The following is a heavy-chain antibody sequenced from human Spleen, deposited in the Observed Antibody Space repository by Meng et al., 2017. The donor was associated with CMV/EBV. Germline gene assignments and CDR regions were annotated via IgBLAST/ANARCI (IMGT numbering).Heavy chain of an antibody. D-gene: IGHD3-3*01. CDR3: ARVLHFDFWSGYYDY. J-gene: IGHJ4*02. V-gene: IGHV3-13*01. CDR1: GLTFSTYA. Sequence: GESLKISCAASGLTFSTYAMNWVRQPPGKGLEWVSAIGTAGDTYYPGSVKGQFTISRENAKNSLYLQMNSLRAGDTAVYYCARVLHFDFWSGYYDYWGQGTLVTVSS. CDR2: IGTAGDT.